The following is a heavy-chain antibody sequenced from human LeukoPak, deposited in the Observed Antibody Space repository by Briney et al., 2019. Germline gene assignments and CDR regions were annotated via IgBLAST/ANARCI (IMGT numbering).Heavy chain of an antibody. Sequence: GGSLRLSCAASGFTFSSYWMHWVRQAPGKGLVWVSRINTDGSSTSYADSVKGRFTISRDNAKNTLYLQMNSLRAENTAVYYCAPSSLTFSNGWYGYWGQGTLVTVSS. CDR2: INTDGSST. CDR1: GFTFSSYW. CDR3: APSSLTFSNGWYGY. J-gene: IGHJ4*02. D-gene: IGHD6-19*01. V-gene: IGHV3-74*01.